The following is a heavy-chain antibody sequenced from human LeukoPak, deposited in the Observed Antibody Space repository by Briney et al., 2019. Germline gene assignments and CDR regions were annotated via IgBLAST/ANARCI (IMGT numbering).Heavy chain of an antibody. Sequence: SETLSLTCAVSGYSISSGYYWGWIRQPPGKGLEWIGSIYHSGSTYYNPSLKSRVTISVDTSKNQFSLKLSCVTAADTAVYYCARHPYSGTYWEGTGYHYYYMDVWGKGTTVTVSS. D-gene: IGHD1-26*01. CDR2: IYHSGST. V-gene: IGHV4-38-2*01. J-gene: IGHJ6*03. CDR3: ARHPYSGTYWEGTGYHYYYMDV. CDR1: GYSISSGYY.